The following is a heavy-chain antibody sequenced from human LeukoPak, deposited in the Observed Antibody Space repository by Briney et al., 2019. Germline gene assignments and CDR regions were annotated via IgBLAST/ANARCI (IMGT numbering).Heavy chain of an antibody. D-gene: IGHD3-3*01. V-gene: IGHV4-34*01. J-gene: IGHJ4*02. CDR2: INHSGST. CDR3: ARGPHGAIFGVVPYSFDY. Sequence: PSETLSLTCAVYGGSFSGYYWSWIRQPPGKGLEWIGEINHSGSTNYNPSLKSRVTISVDTSKNQFSLKLSSVTAADTAVYYCARGPHGAIFGVVPYSFDYWGQGTLVTVSS. CDR1: GGSFSGYY.